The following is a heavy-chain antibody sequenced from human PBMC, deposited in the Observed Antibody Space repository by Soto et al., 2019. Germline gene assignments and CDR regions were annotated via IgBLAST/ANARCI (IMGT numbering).Heavy chain of an antibody. CDR1: GFTFSDYY. CDR3: ARDYYDSSGYYPNSYYHGLDV. CDR2: ISSSSSYT. J-gene: IGHJ6*02. D-gene: IGHD3-22*01. Sequence: GGSRRLSCAASGFTFSDYYMSWIRQAPGKGLEWVSYISSSSSYTDYADSVKGRFTISRDNAKNSLYLQMNSLRAEDTAVYYCARDYYDSSGYYPNSYYHGLDVWAQGTTVTVSS. V-gene: IGHV3-11*06.